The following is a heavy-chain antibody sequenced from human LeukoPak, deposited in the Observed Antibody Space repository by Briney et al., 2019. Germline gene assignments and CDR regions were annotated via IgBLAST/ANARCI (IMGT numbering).Heavy chain of an antibody. CDR3: ARDRWGVGATTLYYFDY. J-gene: IGHJ4*02. CDR1: GFTFSSYS. Sequence: GLSLTLSCAASGFTFSSYSMNWVRQAAGKGLDGVSSICSSSSYKYYAAPVKGRFTISRDNAKNSLYLQMNSLRAEDTAVYYCARDRWGVGATTLYYFDYRGQGTLVTVSS. CDR2: ICSSSSYK. V-gene: IGHV3-21*01. D-gene: IGHD1-26*01.